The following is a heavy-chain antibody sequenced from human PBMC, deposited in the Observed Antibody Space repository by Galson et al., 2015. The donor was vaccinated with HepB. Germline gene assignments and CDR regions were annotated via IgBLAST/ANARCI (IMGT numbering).Heavy chain of an antibody. CDR3: ARDTPYGDGLFDAFDI. Sequence: SLRLSCAASGFTFSSYGMHWVRQAPGKGLEWVAVIWYDGSNKYYADSVKGRFTISRDNSKNTLYLQMDSLRADDTAVYCCARDTPYGDGLFDAFDIRGQGTMVTVSS. CDR1: GFTFSSYG. D-gene: IGHD4-17*01. J-gene: IGHJ3*02. CDR2: IWYDGSNK. V-gene: IGHV3-33*01.